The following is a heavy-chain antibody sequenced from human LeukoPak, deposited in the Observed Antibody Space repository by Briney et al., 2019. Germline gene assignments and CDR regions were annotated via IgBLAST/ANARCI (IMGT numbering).Heavy chain of an antibody. Sequence: RGGSLRLSCAASGFTFSSYGMHWVRQAPGKGLEWVAVIWYDGSNKYYADSVKGRFTISRDNSKNTLYLQMNSLRAEDTAVYYCAREGSSGYYWGYYYYYHGMDVWGQGTTVTVSS. J-gene: IGHJ6*02. CDR2: IWYDGSNK. D-gene: IGHD3-22*01. V-gene: IGHV3-33*01. CDR3: AREGSSGYYWGYYYYYHGMDV. CDR1: GFTFSSYG.